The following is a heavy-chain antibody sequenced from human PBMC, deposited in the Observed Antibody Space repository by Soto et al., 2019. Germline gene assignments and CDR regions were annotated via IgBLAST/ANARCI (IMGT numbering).Heavy chain of an antibody. CDR2: IYYSGRT. V-gene: IGHV4-39*01. D-gene: IGHD3-10*01. Sequence: SETLSLTCTVSGGSSSSSSYYWGWIRQPPGKGLEWIGSIYYSGRTYYNPSLKSRVTISVDTSKNQFSLKLSSVTAADTAVYYCARLYMVRGVMDWFDPSGQGTLVTVSS. J-gene: IGHJ5*02. CDR3: ARLYMVRGVMDWFDP. CDR1: GGSSSSSSYY.